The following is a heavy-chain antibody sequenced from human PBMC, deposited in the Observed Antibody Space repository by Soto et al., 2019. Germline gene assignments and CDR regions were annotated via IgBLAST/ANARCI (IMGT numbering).Heavy chain of an antibody. J-gene: IGHJ4*02. CDR2: ISAYNGNT. CDR1: DYTFTSYG. CDR3: ARDIAVALIDY. D-gene: IGHD6-19*01. Sequence: QVQLVQSGAEVKKPGASVKVSCKASDYTFTSYGISWVRQAPGQGLEWMGWISAYNGNTKYAQKFQGRVTMTPDTSPSKAYMELRGLRSDDTAVYYCARDIAVALIDYWGQGTLVTVSS. V-gene: IGHV1-18*01.